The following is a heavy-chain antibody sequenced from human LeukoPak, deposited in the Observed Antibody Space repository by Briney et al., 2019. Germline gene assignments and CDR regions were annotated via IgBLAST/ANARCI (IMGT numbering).Heavy chain of an antibody. CDR2: IYYSGST. CDR3: ARCNYYGSGSYHEGFFRF. CDR1: GVSISRYY. V-gene: IGHV4-39*01. D-gene: IGHD3-10*01. Sequence: SETLSLTCTVSGVSISRYYWGWIRQPPGKGLEWIGSIYYSGSTYYNPSLKSRVTISVDTSMNQFSLKLSPVTAADTAVYYCARCNYYGSGSYHEGFFRFWGQGTMVTVSS. J-gene: IGHJ3*01.